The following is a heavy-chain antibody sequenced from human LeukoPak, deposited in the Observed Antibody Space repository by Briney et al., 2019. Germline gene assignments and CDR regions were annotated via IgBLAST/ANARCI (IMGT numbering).Heavy chain of an antibody. V-gene: IGHV3-21*04. CDR3: AKGSGSYSQYFQH. Sequence: GGSLRLSCAASGFTFSSYSMNWVRQAPGKGLEWVSSISSSSSYIYYADSVKGRFTISRDNSKNTLYLQMNSLRAEDTAVYYCAKGSGSYSQYFQHWGQGTLVTVSS. CDR2: ISSSSSYI. CDR1: GFTFSSYS. D-gene: IGHD1-26*01. J-gene: IGHJ1*01.